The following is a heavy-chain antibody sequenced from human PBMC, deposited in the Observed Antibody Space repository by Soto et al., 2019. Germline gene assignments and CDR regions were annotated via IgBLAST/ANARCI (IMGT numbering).Heavy chain of an antibody. V-gene: IGHV1-18*01. CDR3: ASPDCSCGSCYSGLGAFDI. Sequence: ASVKVSCKASGYTFTSYGISWVRQAPGQGLEWMGWISAYNGNTNYAQKLQGRVTMTTDTSTSTAYMELRSLRSDDTAVYYCASPDCSCGSCYSGLGAFDIWGQGTMVTVSS. D-gene: IGHD2-15*01. J-gene: IGHJ3*02. CDR1: GYTFTSYG. CDR2: ISAYNGNT.